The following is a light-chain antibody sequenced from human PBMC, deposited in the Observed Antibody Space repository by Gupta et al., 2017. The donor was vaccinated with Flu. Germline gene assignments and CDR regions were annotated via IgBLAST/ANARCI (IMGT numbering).Light chain of an antibody. CDR3: QQYKSWPLT. CDR1: QSVSSD. CDR2: GAS. V-gene: IGKV3-15*01. J-gene: IGKJ4*01. Sequence: EIVMTPSPATLSVSPGERATLSCRASQSVSSDLAWYQQKRGQPPRLLIYGASARATGTPARFSGSGSGTEFSLTISSLQSEDFVIYYCQQYKSWPLTFGGGTKVEIK.